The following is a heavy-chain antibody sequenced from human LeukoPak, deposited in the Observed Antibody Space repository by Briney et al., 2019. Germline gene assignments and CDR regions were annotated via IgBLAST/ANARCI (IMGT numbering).Heavy chain of an antibody. J-gene: IGHJ4*02. CDR2: IYPDDSDT. Sequence: GESLKISCKGSGYSFTSYWIGWVRQMPGKGLDWMGIIYPDDSDTTYSPSFQGQVTISADKPISTAYLQWSSLKASDTAMYYCARLSRYSSSSAFDYWGQGTLVTVSS. V-gene: IGHV5-51*01. CDR3: ARLSRYSSSSAFDY. D-gene: IGHD6-6*01. CDR1: GYSFTSYW.